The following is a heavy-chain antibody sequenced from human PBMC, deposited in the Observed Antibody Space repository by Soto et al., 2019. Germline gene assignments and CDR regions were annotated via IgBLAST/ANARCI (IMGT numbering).Heavy chain of an antibody. CDR1: GDSVSGNSAA. D-gene: IGHD3-16*01. J-gene: IGHJ4*01. V-gene: IGHV6-1*01. CDR3: PRAFPYYVRSHSYPVY. Sequence: SQTLSLTCAISGDSVSGNSAAWNWIRQSPSRGLEWLGRTYYRSRWYNDYAVSVKSRITVTPDTSKNQFSLHLNSVTPEDTAVYYCPRAFPYYVRSHSYPVYWGPGALVTVFS. CDR2: TYYRSRWYN.